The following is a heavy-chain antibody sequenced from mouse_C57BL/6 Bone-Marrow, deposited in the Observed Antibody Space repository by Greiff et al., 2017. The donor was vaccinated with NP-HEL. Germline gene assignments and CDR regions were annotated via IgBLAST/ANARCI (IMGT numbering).Heavy chain of an antibody. V-gene: IGHV5-4*01. Sequence: EVKLMESGGGLVKPGGSLKLSCAASGFTFSSYAMSWVRQTPEKRLEWVATISDGGSYTYYPDNVKGRFTISRDNAKNNLYLQMIHLKSEDTAMDYCARERGTYYSYYYAMDYWGQGTSVTVSS. CDR2: ISDGGSYT. J-gene: IGHJ4*01. CDR3: ARERGTYYSYYYAMDY. D-gene: IGHD2-12*01. CDR1: GFTFSSYA.